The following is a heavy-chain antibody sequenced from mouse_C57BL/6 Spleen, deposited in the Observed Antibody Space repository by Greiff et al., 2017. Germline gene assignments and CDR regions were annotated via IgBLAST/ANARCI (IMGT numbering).Heavy chain of an antibody. Sequence: VQLQQPGAELVKPGASVKMSCKASGYTFTSYWITWVKQRPGQGLEWIGVIYPGSGSTNYNEKFKSKATMTVDTSSSTAYMQLSNLTSEDSAVYDCARVITTVVATAHYYAMDYWGQGTSVTVSS. V-gene: IGHV1-55*01. J-gene: IGHJ4*01. D-gene: IGHD1-1*01. CDR2: IYPGSGST. CDR3: ARVITTVVATAHYYAMDY. CDR1: GYTFTSYW.